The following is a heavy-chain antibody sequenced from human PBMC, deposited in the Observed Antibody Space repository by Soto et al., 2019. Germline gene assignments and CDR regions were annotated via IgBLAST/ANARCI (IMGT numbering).Heavy chain of an antibody. CDR1: GDSVSSNNAA. D-gene: IGHD1-26*01. Sequence: PSQTLSLTCAISGDSVSSNNAAWNWIRQSPSRGLEWLGRTFYRSKWYNDYAVSVKGRITINPDTSKNQFSLQLNSVTPEDTAVYYCAKEGGNHYHYYPLDVWGQGTTVTGSS. V-gene: IGHV6-1*01. CDR3: AKEGGNHYHYYPLDV. J-gene: IGHJ6*02. CDR2: TFYRSKWYN.